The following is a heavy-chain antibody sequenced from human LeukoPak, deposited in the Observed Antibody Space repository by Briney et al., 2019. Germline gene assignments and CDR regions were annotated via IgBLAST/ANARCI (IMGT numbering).Heavy chain of an antibody. V-gene: IGHV1-46*01. Sequence: ASVKVSCKASGYTFTSYYMHWVRQAPGQGLEWMGVINPSGGSTSYAQKFQGRVTMTRDTSTSTAYMELSSLRSEDTAVYYCARDRAVYPNEYGMDVWGQGTTVTVSS. D-gene: IGHD2-2*02. CDR1: GYTFTSYY. CDR2: INPSGGST. J-gene: IGHJ6*02. CDR3: ARDRAVYPNEYGMDV.